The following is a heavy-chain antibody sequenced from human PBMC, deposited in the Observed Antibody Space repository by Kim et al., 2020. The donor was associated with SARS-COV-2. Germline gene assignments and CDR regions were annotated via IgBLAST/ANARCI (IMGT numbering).Heavy chain of an antibody. J-gene: IGHJ5*02. CDR2: ISNSGTTI. CDR3: ARGTVGDTRGWFDA. D-gene: IGHD1-7*01. V-gene: IGHV3-48*03. CDR1: GFTFSNYE. Sequence: GGSLRLSCAASGFTFSNYEMNWVRQAPGKGLEWLSYISNSGTTIYYADPVKGRFIVSRDNAKNSLFLQMNSLRAEDTAVYYCARGTVGDTRGWFDAWGQGTLVT.